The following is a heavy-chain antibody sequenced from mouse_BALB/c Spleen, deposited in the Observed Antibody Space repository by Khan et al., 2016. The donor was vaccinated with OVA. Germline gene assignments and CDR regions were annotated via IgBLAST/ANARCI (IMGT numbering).Heavy chain of an antibody. Sequence: VQLKQSGTVLARPGASVKMSCKASGYSFTSYWMHWVKQRPGLGLEWIGAIYPGISDTRYNQKFTGKAKLTAVTSASTAYMELSSLTNDDSAVYYCTRSYGSYYFDYWGQGTLLTVSS. V-gene: IGHV1-5*01. CDR2: IYPGISDT. CDR1: GYSFTSYW. CDR3: TRSYGSYYFDY. D-gene: IGHD2-2*01. J-gene: IGHJ2*01.